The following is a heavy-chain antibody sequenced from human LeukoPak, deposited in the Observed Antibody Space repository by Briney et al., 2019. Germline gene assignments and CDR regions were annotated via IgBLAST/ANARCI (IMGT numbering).Heavy chain of an antibody. Sequence: GGSLRLSCGVSGFTFRTYGMHWVRQAPGKGLEWVSIISYDGTTKDYTDSVKGRFTISRDNSKNTLYLQMTSLRTDDTAVYFCARETPAAPDGFDIWGQGTVVTVTS. D-gene: IGHD2-2*01. CDR2: ISYDGTTK. J-gene: IGHJ3*02. CDR3: ARETPAAPDGFDI. V-gene: IGHV3-30*03. CDR1: GFTFRTYG.